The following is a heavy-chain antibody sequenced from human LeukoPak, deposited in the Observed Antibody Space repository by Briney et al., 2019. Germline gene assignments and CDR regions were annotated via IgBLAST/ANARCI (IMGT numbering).Heavy chain of an antibody. D-gene: IGHD6-6*01. J-gene: IGHJ3*02. CDR2: ISSSGSTI. V-gene: IGHV3-11*01. CDR3: ARGSSSSEREYDAFDI. CDR1: GFTFSDYY. Sequence: GGSLRLSCAASGFTFSDYYMSWIRQAPGKGLEWVSYISSSGSTIYYADSAKGRFTISRDNAKNSLYLQMNSLRAEDTAVYYCARGSSSSEREYDAFDIWGQGTMVTVSS.